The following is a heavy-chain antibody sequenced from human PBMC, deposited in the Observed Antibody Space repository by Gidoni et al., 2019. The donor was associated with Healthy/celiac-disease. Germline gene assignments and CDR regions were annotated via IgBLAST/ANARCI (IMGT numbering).Heavy chain of an antibody. CDR1: GFTFSSYG. V-gene: IGHV3-33*01. J-gene: IGHJ3*02. CDR2: IWYDGSNK. CDR3: ARGLPYYYGSGIRDAFDI. Sequence: QVQLVESGGGVVQPGRSLRLSCAASGFTFSSYGMHWVRQAPGKGLEWVAVIWYDGSNKYYADSVKGRFTISRDNSKNTLYLQMNSLRAEDTAVYYCARGLPYYYGSGIRDAFDIWGQGTMVTVSS. D-gene: IGHD3-10*01.